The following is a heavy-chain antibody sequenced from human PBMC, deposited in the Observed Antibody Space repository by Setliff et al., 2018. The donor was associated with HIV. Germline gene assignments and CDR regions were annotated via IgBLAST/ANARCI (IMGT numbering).Heavy chain of an antibody. CDR1: GGSISNYY. CDR3: ARSSRGSLRDLDY. CDR2: GYYSGIT. V-gene: IGHV4-59*08. D-gene: IGHD2-21*02. J-gene: IGHJ4*02. Sequence: SETLSLTCTVSGGSISNYYWSWIRQPPGKGLEWIGCGYYSGITHYDPSLKSRVSISVDASKNQFSLRLNSVTVADTAVYFCARSSRGSLRDLDYWGPGTLVTAPQ.